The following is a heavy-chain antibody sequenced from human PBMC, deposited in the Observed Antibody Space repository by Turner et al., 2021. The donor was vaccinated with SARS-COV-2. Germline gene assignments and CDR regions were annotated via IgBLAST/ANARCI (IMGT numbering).Heavy chain of an antibody. CDR1: GFTFSSYA. J-gene: IGHJ4*02. Sequence: QVQLVESGGGVVQPGRSLRLSCAASGFTFSSYAMHWVRQAPGKGLEWVALISYDGSNKHYADSVKGRFTISRDNSKNTLYLQMNSLRPEDTAVYYCARDVGAYFDYWGQGTLVTVSS. D-gene: IGHD1-26*01. V-gene: IGHV3-30-3*01. CDR2: ISYDGSNK. CDR3: ARDVGAYFDY.